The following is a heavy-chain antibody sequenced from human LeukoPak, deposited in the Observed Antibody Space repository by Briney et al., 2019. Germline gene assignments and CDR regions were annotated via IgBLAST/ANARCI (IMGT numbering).Heavy chain of an antibody. V-gene: IGHV1-18*01. J-gene: IGHJ4*02. D-gene: IGHD3-16*02. Sequence: ASVKVSCKASGYTFTSYGISWVRQAPGQGLEWMGWISAYNGNTNYAQKLQGRVTMTTDTSTSTAYMELRSLRSDDTAVYYCARGGVGYDYVWGSYPAMYYFDYWGQGTLVTVSS. CDR3: ARGGVGYDYVWGSYPAMYYFDY. CDR1: GYTFTSYG. CDR2: ISAYNGNT.